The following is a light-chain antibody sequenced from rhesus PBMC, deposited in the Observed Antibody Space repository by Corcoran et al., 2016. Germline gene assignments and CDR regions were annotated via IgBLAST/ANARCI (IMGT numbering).Light chain of an antibody. CDR1: QDISSW. J-gene: IGKJ4*01. Sequence: DIQMTQSPSSLSASVGDTVTITCRARQDISSWLAWYQQKPGKVPKLLIDRASSLQSGVPSRFSGSGSGTDFTLPISSLPSEDFATYYCQQYVNTPPTVGGGTKVEIK. CDR3: QQYVNTPPT. V-gene: IGKV1-21*01. CDR2: RAS.